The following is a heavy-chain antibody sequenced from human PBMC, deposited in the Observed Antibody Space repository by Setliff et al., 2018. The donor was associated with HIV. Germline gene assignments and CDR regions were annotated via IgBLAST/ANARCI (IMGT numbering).Heavy chain of an antibody. D-gene: IGHD6-6*01. J-gene: IGHJ4*02. Sequence: SVKVSCKTSGGTFSIFSITWVRQAPGQGLEWMGGIIPDFGPPNYAEKFQRRLTITADESTNTAYMELIGLKSEDTAVYYCARDPTGGAARFDYWGQGTLVTVSS. CDR3: ARDPTGGAARFDY. CDR2: IIPDFGPP. CDR1: GGTFSIFS. V-gene: IGHV1-69*13.